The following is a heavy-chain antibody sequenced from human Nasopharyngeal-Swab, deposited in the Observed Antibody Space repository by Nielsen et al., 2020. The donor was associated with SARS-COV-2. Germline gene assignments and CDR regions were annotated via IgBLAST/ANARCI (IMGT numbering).Heavy chain of an antibody. V-gene: IGHV4-30-2*01. CDR1: GFTFSSYG. J-gene: IGHJ4*01. Sequence: LRLSCVASGFTFSSYGMNWVRQAPGKGLEWIGYFYHSGVTSYNPSLKSRVTISVDMSKNQFSLRLTSVTAADTAVYYCARDLPPSYWGHGTLVTVSS. CDR2: FYHSGVT. CDR3: ARDLPPSY.